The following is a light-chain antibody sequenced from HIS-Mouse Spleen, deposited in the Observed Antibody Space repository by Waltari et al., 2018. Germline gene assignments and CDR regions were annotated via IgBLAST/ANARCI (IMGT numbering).Light chain of an antibody. Sequence: QSVLTQPPSASGTPGQRVTIPCSGSSPNIGRNTLNWYQQLPGTAPNLLIYSNNQRPSGVPDRFSGSKSGTSASLAISGLQSEDEADYYCAAWDDSLNGWVFGGGTKLTVL. CDR1: SPNIGRNT. V-gene: IGLV1-44*01. J-gene: IGLJ3*02. CDR2: SNN. CDR3: AAWDDSLNGWV.